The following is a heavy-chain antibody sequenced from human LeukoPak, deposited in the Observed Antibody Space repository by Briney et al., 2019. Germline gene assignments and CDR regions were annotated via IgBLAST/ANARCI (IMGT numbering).Heavy chain of an antibody. V-gene: IGHV1-69*05. CDR1: GGTFSSYA. J-gene: IGHJ5*02. CDR3: ARGDIVVLVAATGWFDP. CDR2: IIPIFGTA. D-gene: IGHD2-15*01. Sequence: SVKVSCKASGGTFSSYAISWVRQAPGQGLEWMGGIIPIFGTANYAQKFQGRVTITTDESTSTAYMELSSLRSEDTAVYYCARGDIVVLVAATGWFDPWGQGTLVTVSS.